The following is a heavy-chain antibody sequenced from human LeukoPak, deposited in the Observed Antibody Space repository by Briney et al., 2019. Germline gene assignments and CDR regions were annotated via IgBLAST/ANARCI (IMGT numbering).Heavy chain of an antibody. D-gene: IGHD1-26*01. CDR3: AGSYSGSLDY. V-gene: IGHV1-69*05. CDR2: IIPIFGTA. CDR1: GGTFSSYA. Sequence: ASVKVSCKASGGTFSSYAISWVRQAPGQGLEWMGGIIPIFGTANYAQKFQGRVAITTDESTSTAYMELSSLRSEDTAVYYCAGSYSGSLDYWGQGTLVTVSS. J-gene: IGHJ4*02.